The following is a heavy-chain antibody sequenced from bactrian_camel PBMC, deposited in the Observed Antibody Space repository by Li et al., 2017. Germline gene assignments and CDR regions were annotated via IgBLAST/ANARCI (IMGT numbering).Heavy chain of an antibody. V-gene: IGHV3S53*01. J-gene: IGHJ6*01. CDR3: AADTAGSGGYCYYHERYETTFRY. CDR1: DIIYSTYC. Sequence: HVQLVESGGGSVQAGGSLRLSCSASDIIYSTYCMGWFRQAPGKEREAVAHIDRNGDRTYADSVKGRFTISKDNDKNTLYLQMNDLKPEDTGMYYCAADTAGSGGYCYYHERYETTFRYWGQGTQVTVS. CDR2: IDRNGDR. D-gene: IGHD2*01.